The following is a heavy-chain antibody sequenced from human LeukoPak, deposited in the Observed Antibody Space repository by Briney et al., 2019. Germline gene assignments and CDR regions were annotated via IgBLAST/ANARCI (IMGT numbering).Heavy chain of an antibody. CDR1: GYTFTSYA. V-gene: IGHV1-3*01. Sequence: GASVKVSCKASGYTFTSYAMHWVRQAPGQRLEWMGWINAGNGNTKYSQKFQGRVTITRDTSASTAYMELSSLRSEDTAVYYRARDVSYGDYVDWFDPWGQGTLVTVSS. J-gene: IGHJ5*02. CDR2: INAGNGNT. CDR3: ARDVSYGDYVDWFDP. D-gene: IGHD4-17*01.